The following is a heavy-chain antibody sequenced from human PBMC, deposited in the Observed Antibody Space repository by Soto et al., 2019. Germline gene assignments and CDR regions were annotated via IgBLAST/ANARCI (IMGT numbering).Heavy chain of an antibody. D-gene: IGHD3-9*01. V-gene: IGHV3-7*03. Sequence: PGGSLRLSCAASGVNFNKYWMTWVRQAPGEGLEWVATIKDDGSAKFYVDSVKGRFTISRDNANNSLCLQLNSLRVEDTAVYYCAMVPPGYYGMDVWGQGTTVTVSS. CDR2: IKDDGSAK. CDR1: GVNFNKYW. J-gene: IGHJ6*02. CDR3: AMVPPGYYGMDV.